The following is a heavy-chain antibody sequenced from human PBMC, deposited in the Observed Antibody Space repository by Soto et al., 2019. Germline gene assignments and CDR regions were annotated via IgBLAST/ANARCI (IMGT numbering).Heavy chain of an antibody. CDR1: GGSIYRSGYY. Sequence: SETLSLTCTVSGGSIYRSGYYWGCIRQPPGRGLEWIGNIDYNGVTYSNPSLKSRVTISRDTSKNQFSLKLTSVTAADTALYYCGKVLVGATGHTDSDYWGPGTLVTISS. V-gene: IGHV4-39*01. CDR2: IDYNGVT. J-gene: IGHJ4*02. CDR3: GKVLVGATGHTDSDY. D-gene: IGHD2-15*01.